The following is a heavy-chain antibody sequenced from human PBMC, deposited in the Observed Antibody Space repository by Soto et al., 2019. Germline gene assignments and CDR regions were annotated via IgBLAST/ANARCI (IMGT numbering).Heavy chain of an antibody. J-gene: IGHJ3*01. CDR3: ARHGFHRDALDL. Sequence: EMQLEESGGGLVQPGGSRRLSCESSGFSFTNHWMSWVRQAPGKGLEWLANIKQDGGETYYLESVKGRFSISRDNAKDSVYLQMSGLRAADTAVYYCARHGFHRDALDLWGQGTLVTVSS. V-gene: IGHV3-7*03. CDR2: IKQDGGET. D-gene: IGHD2-2*03. CDR1: GFSFTNHW.